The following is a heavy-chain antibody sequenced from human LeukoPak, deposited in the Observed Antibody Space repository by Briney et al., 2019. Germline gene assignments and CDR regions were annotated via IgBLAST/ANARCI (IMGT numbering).Heavy chain of an antibody. CDR3: AKDSSSIAAAAMS. CDR2: ISGSGGST. D-gene: IGHD6-13*01. CDR1: GFTFSSYA. Sequence: GGSLRLSCAASGFTFSSYAMSWVRQAPGKGLEWVSAISGSGGSTYYADSVKGRFTISRGNSNNTLDLQVTDLRAEDRAVYYCAKDSSSIAAAAMSWGQGTLVSVSS. V-gene: IGHV3-23*01. J-gene: IGHJ4*02.